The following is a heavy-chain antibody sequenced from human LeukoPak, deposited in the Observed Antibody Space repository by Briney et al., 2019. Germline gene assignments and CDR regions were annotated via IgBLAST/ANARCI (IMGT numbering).Heavy chain of an antibody. V-gene: IGHV3-33*06. D-gene: IGHD4-17*01. CDR1: GFTFSSYG. CDR2: IWYDGSNK. J-gene: IGHJ3*02. CDR3: AKDPSTVTTGVFDI. Sequence: GRSLRLSCAASGFTFSSYGMHWVRQAPDKGLEWVAVIWYDGSNKYYADSVKGRFTISRDNSKNTLYLQMNSLRAEDTAVYYCAKDPSTVTTGVFDIWGQGTMVSVSS.